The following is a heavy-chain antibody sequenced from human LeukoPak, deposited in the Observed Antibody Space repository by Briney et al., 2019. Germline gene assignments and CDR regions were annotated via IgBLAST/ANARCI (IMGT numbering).Heavy chain of an antibody. Sequence: ASVKVSCKASGYTFTSYGISWVRQAPGQGLEWMGWINTYNGNTNYAQKLQGRVTMTTDTSTTTAYMELRSRSSDDTALYYCARDKSSGGLLVTDYWGQGTLVTVSS. CDR1: GYTFTSYG. CDR2: INTYNGNT. J-gene: IGHJ4*02. CDR3: ARDKSSGGLLVTDY. V-gene: IGHV1-18*01. D-gene: IGHD3-9*01.